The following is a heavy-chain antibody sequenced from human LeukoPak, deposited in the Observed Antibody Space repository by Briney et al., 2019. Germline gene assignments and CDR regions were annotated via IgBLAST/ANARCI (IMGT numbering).Heavy chain of an antibody. D-gene: IGHD3-9*01. V-gene: IGHV4-4*07. CDR1: GGSISSYY. J-gene: IGHJ6*04. CDR3: ATEGGYDILTCNHINV. Sequence: PLETLSLTCSVSGGSISSYYWSWIRQPAGMGLEWIGQIYSSGSTNYNPSLKSRVTISVDKSKNQFSLKLNSVTAADTAVYYCATEGGYDILTCNHINVWGKGTTVTVSS. CDR2: IYSSGST.